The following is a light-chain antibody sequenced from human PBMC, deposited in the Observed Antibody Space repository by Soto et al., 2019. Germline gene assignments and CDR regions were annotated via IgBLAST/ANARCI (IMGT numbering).Light chain of an antibody. Sequence: DIQMTQSPSSLSASVGDRVTITCRASQGISKWLAWYQQKPGKAPQLLIYDASTLESGVPSRFSGSGSGTHFALTISSLQPDDFATYYCQQYDSYSWTFGQGTKVEVK. J-gene: IGKJ1*01. CDR3: QQYDSYSWT. CDR2: DAS. CDR1: QGISKW. V-gene: IGKV1-5*01.